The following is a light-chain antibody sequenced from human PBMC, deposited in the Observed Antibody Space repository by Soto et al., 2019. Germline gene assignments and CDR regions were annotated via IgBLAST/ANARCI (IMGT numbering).Light chain of an antibody. CDR3: QSYDSSLSGSVV. J-gene: IGLJ2*01. CDR2: GHR. CDR1: SSNIGAGYD. Sequence: QSVLTQPPSVSGTPGQRVTISCTGSSSNIGAGYDVHWYQQLPGTAPKLLIYGHRNRPSGVPDRFSGSKSGTSASLAITGLQAEDEADYCCQSYDSSLSGSVVFGVGTKLTVL. V-gene: IGLV1-40*01.